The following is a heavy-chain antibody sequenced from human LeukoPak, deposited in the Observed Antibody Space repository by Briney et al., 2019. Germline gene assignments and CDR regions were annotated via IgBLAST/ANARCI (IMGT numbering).Heavy chain of an antibody. CDR3: ARDRGSYHPDY. CDR2: IGGNSDYA. D-gene: IGHD1-26*01. V-gene: IGHV3-23*01. J-gene: IGHJ4*02. Sequence: GGSLRLSCAASGFIFSTNAMAWVRQAPGKGLEWVSAIGGNSDYAFYADSVKGRFTTPRDNSKNTLYLQMNSQRAEDTAVYYCARDRGSYHPDYWGQGTLVTVSS. CDR1: GFIFSTNA.